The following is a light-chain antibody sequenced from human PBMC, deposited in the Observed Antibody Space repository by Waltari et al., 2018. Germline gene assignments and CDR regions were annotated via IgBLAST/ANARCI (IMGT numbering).Light chain of an antibody. CDR2: EAN. CDR1: SNNIGSYNS. Sequence: QSALVQPASVSGSPGQSINISCPGASNNIGSYNSVPWYQQPPGKAPKLRIYEANNRPSGVSHRFSSTRSGNTASLTISGLQAEDEADYYCCSYGGPSIYVFGNATRVTV. J-gene: IGLJ1*01. V-gene: IGLV2-23*01. CDR3: CSYGGPSIYV.